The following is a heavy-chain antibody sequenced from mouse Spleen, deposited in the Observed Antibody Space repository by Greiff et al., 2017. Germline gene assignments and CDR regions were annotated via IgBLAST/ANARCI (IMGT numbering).Heavy chain of an antibody. D-gene: IGHD2-14*01. Sequence: QVQLQQSGAELVRPGASVTLSCKASGYTFTDYEMHWVKQTPVHGLEWIGAIDPETGGTAYNQKFKGKAILTADKSSSTAYMELRSLTSEDSAVYYCTRYRYDAWFAYWGQGTLVTVSA. CDR3: TRYRYDAWFAY. CDR1: GYTFTDYE. J-gene: IGHJ3*01. CDR2: IDPETGGT. V-gene: IGHV1-15*01.